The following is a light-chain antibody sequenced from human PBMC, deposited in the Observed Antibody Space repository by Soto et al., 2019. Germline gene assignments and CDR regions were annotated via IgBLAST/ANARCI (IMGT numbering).Light chain of an antibody. Sequence: EVVFTQSPCTLSFSPFERATLSFRVSQRVHSNSLAWYQQKPGQAPRVFIYGASTRATGIPDRFSGSGSGTDFTLTISRLEPEDFAVYYCQQQGRSWITFGQGTRLEIK. CDR2: GAS. J-gene: IGKJ5*01. CDR3: QQQGRSWIT. CDR1: QRVHSNS. V-gene: IGKV3-20*01.